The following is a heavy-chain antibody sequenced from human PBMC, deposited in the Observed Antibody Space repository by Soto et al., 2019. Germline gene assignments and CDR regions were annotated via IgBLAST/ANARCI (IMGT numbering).Heavy chain of an antibody. CDR1: GFTFTTYV. CDR3: PKDLCIYRSGSCYFDY. D-gene: IGHD6-19*01. CDR2: ISDSGGST. V-gene: IGHV3-23*01. J-gene: IGHJ4*02. Sequence: PGGSLRLSCAASGFTFTTYVVSWVRQAPGKGLEWVSTISDSGGSTYYADSVKGRFTISRDNSKNTLYLQMNSLRADDTAVYYCPKDLCIYRSGSCYFDYWGQGTLVTVSS.